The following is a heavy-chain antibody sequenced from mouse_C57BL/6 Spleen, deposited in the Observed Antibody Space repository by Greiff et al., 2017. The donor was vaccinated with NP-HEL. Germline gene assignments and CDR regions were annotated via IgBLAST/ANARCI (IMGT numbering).Heavy chain of an antibody. CDR3: ARLGIYYGYDAWFAY. CDR2: IYPGDGDT. Sequence: VQLQQSGAELVKPGASVKISCKASGYAFSSYWMNWVKQRPGKGLEWIGQIYPGDGDTNYNGKFQGKATLTADKSSSTASIQLIRLTSEDSSVDCCARLGIYYGYDAWFAYWGQGTLVTVSA. D-gene: IGHD2-2*01. J-gene: IGHJ3*01. CDR1: GYAFSSYW. V-gene: IGHV1-80*01.